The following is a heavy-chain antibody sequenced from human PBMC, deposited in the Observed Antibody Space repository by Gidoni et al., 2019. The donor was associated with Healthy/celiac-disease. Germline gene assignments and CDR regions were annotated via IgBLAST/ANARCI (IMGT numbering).Heavy chain of an antibody. V-gene: IGHV2-5*02. CDR1: GFSLSTSGVG. D-gene: IGHD2-15*01. Sequence: QITLKESGPTLVKPTQTLTLTCTFSGFSLSTSGVGVGWIRQPPGKALEWLALIYWDDDKRYSPSLKSRLTITKDTSKNQVVLTMTNMDPVDTATYYCAHSAVVVVAATQTEYFQHWGQGTLVTVSS. J-gene: IGHJ1*01. CDR3: AHSAVVVVAATQTEYFQH. CDR2: IYWDDDK.